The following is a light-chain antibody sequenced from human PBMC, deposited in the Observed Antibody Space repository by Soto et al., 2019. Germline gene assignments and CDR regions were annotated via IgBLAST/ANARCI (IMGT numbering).Light chain of an antibody. CDR2: NTY. CDR1: SGSVSTSYY. CDR3: VLYMGSGISV. Sequence: QAVVTQEPSFSVSPGGTVTLTCGLSSGSVSTSYYPSWYQQTPGQAPRTLIYNTYTRSSGVPDRFSASILGDKAALTITGAKADDESDNYCVLYMGSGISVFGGGTKLTFL. V-gene: IGLV8-61*01. J-gene: IGLJ2*01.